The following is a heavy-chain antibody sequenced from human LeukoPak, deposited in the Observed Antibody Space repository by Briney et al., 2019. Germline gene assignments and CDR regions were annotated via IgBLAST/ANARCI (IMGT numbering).Heavy chain of an antibody. CDR2: IYYSGST. CDR3: ARDRDLGYCSGGSCWAFDI. CDR1: GGSISSGGYY. J-gene: IGHJ3*02. Sequence: SQALSLTCTVSGGSISSGGYYWSWIRQHPGKGLEWIGYIYYSGSTYYNPSLKSRVTISVDTSKNQFSLKLSSVTAADTAVYYCARDRDLGYCSGGSCWAFDIWGQGTMVTVSS. D-gene: IGHD2-15*01. V-gene: IGHV4-31*03.